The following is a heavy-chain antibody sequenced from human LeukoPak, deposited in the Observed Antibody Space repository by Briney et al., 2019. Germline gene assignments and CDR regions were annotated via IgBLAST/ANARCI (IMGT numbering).Heavy chain of an antibody. CDR3: AKGYFALVRGVPSEYFQH. D-gene: IGHD3-10*01. Sequence: GGSLRLSCSASGFTFDTYAMSWVRQAPGEGLEWVSAISGGGEKTYHADSVQGRFTISRDNSKGTLSLQMNSLRVEDTAIYYCAKGYFALVRGVPSEYFQHWGQGSLVTVSS. V-gene: IGHV3-23*01. J-gene: IGHJ1*01. CDR2: ISGGGEKT. CDR1: GFTFDTYA.